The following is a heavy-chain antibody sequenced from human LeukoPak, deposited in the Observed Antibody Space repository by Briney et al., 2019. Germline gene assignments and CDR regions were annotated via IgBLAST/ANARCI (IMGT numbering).Heavy chain of an antibody. CDR3: VRGLVKKLVRRQIYYYMDV. CDR2: INQSGSP. D-gene: IGHD6-6*01. V-gene: IGHV4-34*01. J-gene: IGHJ6*03. CDR1: GGSVSDYY. Sequence: PSETLSLTCGISGGSVSDYYWSWIRQTPGEGLEWIGEINQSGSPKYNPSLKSRVAIFVDTSSNQLSLNVTSVTGADTAVYYCVRGLVKKLVRRQIYYYMDVWGKGTTVIVSS.